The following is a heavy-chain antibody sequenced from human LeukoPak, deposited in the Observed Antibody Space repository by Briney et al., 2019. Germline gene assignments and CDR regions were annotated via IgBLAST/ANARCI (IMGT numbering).Heavy chain of an antibody. J-gene: IGHJ4*02. D-gene: IGHD2-15*01. V-gene: IGHV3-21*01. CDR2: ISSSSSYI. CDR3: ATSYCSGGSCYDY. CDR1: GFTFSSYS. Sequence: GGSLRLSCAASGFTFSSYSMTWVRQAPGKGLEWVSSISSSSSYIYYADSMKGRFTISRDNAKNSLYLQMNSLRAEDTAVYYCATSYCSGGSCYDYWGQGTLVTVSS.